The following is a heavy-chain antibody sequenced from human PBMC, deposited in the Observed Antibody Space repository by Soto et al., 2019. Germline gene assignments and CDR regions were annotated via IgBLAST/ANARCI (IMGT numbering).Heavy chain of an antibody. CDR2: INAGNGNT. D-gene: IGHD2-2*01. V-gene: IGHV1-3*01. J-gene: IGHJ6*02. CDR3: AGDLLNIVVVPAAVLMGYYYYGMDV. Sequence: GASVKVSCKASGYTFTSYAMHWVRQAPGQRLEWMGWINAGNGNTKYSQKFQGRVTITRDTSASTAYMELSSLRSEDTAVYYCAGDLLNIVVVPAAVLMGYYYYGMDVWGQGTTVTVSS. CDR1: GYTFTSYA.